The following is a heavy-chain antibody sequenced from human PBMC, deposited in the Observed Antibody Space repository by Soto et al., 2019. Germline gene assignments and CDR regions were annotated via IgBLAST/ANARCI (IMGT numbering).Heavy chain of an antibody. Sequence: SETLSLTCTVSGGSISSGDYYWSWILQPPGKGLEWIGYIYYSGSTYYNPSLKSRVTISVDTSKNQFSLKLSSVTAADTAVYYCARSYYYDSSGYLDYWGQGTLVTVSS. CDR1: GGSISSGDYY. CDR3: ARSYYYDSSGYLDY. V-gene: IGHV4-30-4*01. J-gene: IGHJ4*02. CDR2: IYYSGST. D-gene: IGHD3-22*01.